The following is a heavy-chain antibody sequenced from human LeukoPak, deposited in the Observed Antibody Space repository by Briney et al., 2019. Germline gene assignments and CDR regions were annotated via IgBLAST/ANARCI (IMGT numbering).Heavy chain of an antibody. J-gene: IGHJ6*03. CDR2: INPNSGGT. CDR3: ARELQQLVRSGYYYYMDV. D-gene: IGHD6-13*01. V-gene: IGHV1-2*06. CDR1: GYTFTGYY. Sequence: ASVKVSYKASGYTFTGYYMHWVRQAPGHGLEWMGRINPNSGGTNYAQKFQGRVTMTRDTSISTAYMELSRLRSDDTAVYYCARELQQLVRSGYYYYMDVWGKGTTVTVSS.